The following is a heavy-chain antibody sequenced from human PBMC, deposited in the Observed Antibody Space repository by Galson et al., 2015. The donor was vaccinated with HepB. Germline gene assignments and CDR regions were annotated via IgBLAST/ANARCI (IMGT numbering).Heavy chain of an antibody. D-gene: IGHD6-6*01. CDR3: ARDGFLSYSSSSDYYYGMDV. CDR1: GFTFSSYW. CDR2: IKQDGSEK. V-gene: IGHV3-7*03. Sequence: SLRLSCAASGFTFSSYWMSWVRQAPGKGLEWVANIKQDGSEKYYVDSVKGRFTISRDNAKNSLYLQMNSLRAEDTAVYYCARDGFLSYSSSSDYYYGMDVWGQGTTVTVSS. J-gene: IGHJ6*02.